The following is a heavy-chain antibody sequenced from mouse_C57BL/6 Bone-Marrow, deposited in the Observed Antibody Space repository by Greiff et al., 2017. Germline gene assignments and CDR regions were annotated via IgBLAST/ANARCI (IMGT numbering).Heavy chain of an antibody. CDR3: AREADYDYDEAFAY. CDR1: GYSITSGYY. V-gene: IGHV3-6*01. D-gene: IGHD2-4*01. CDR2: ISYDGSN. J-gene: IGHJ3*01. Sequence: EVQLVESGPGLVKPSQSLSLTCSVTGYSITSGYYWNWIRQFPGNKLEWMGYISYDGSNNYNPSLKNRISITRDTSKNQFFLKLNSVTTEDTATYYCAREADYDYDEAFAYWGQGTLVTVSA.